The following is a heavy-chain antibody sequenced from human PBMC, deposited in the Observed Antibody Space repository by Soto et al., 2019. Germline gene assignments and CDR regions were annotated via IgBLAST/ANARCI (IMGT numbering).Heavy chain of an antibody. Sequence: QVQLVESGGGVVQPGRSLRLSCAASGFMFRDCGMHWVRQAPGKGPQWVAMITYDGSNEYYADSVKGRFTISRDNLKTTLSLQMNSLRPEDTAVYYCVRGRGDNSWFPVSGPYGVDVWGIGTTVTVSS. CDR3: VRGRGDNSWFPVSGPYGVDV. CDR2: ITYDGSNE. CDR1: GFMFRDCG. V-gene: IGHV3-30*03. J-gene: IGHJ6*04. D-gene: IGHD1-1*01.